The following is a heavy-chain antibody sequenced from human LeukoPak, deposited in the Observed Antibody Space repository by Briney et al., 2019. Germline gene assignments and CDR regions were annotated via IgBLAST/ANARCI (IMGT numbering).Heavy chain of an antibody. CDR1: GFTFSSYA. CDR2: ISGSGGST. V-gene: IGHV3-23*01. D-gene: IGHD3-22*01. J-gene: IGHJ4*02. CDR3: AKLPNYYDSSGYYY. Sequence: GASLRLSCAASGFTFSSYAMSWVRQAPGKGLEWVSAISGSGGSTCYADSVKGRFTISRDNSKNTLYLQMNSLRAEDTAVYYCAKLPNYYDSSGYYYWGQGTLVTVSS.